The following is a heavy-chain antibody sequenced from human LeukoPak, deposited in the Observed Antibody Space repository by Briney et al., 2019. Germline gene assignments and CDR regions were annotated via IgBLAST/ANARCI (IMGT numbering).Heavy chain of an antibody. V-gene: IGHV4-34*01. D-gene: IGHD5-18*01. Sequence: LETLSLTCAVYGGSFSGYYWSWIRQPPGKGLEWIGEINHSGSTNYNPSLKSRVTISVDTSKNQFSLKLSSVTAADTAVYYCARGRVTGYSYGYHYYYYMDVWGKGTTVTVSS. J-gene: IGHJ6*03. CDR2: INHSGST. CDR1: GGSFSGYY. CDR3: ARGRVTGYSYGYHYYYYMDV.